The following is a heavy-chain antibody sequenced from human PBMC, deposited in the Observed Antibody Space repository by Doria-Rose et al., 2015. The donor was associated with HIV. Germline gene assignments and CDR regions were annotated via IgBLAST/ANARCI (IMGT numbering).Heavy chain of an antibody. J-gene: IGHJ4*02. CDR1: GVSLSSPGMG. D-gene: IGHD6-13*01. CDR3: ARIKSSRWYHKYYLDF. V-gene: IGHV2-26*01. CDR2: IFSDDER. Sequence: QVTLKESGPVLVKPTETLTLTCTVSGVSLSSPGMGVSWIRQPPGKALEWLANIFSDDERSYKTSLKSSLTISRSTSKSQVVLTMTDMDPVDTATYYCARIKSSRWYHKYYLDFWGQGTLVIVSA.